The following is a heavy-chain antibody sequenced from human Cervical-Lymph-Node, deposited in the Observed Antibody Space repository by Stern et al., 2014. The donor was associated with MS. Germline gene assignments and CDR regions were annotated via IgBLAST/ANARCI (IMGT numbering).Heavy chain of an antibody. J-gene: IGHJ5*02. Sequence: HVQLVQSGAGVKKSGSSVKVSCKASGGISWVRQAPGQGLEWMGGVLPFVGPSNYAQKFQGRVTITAAPSTNTVYLELNSPTSGDTAVYYCARGGGDTWFDPWGQGTLVTVSS. CDR1: GG. D-gene: IGHD3-16*01. CDR3: ARGGGDTWFDP. V-gene: IGHV1-69*01. CDR2: VLPFVGPS.